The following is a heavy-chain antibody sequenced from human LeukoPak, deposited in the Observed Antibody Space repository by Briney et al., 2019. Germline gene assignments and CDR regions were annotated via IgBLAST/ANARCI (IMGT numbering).Heavy chain of an antibody. D-gene: IGHD2-2*02. CDR2: INSDGSST. V-gene: IGHV3-74*01. J-gene: IGHJ4*02. Sequence: GGSLRLSCTASGFTFSSYWMHWVRQAPGKGLVWVSRINSDGSSTSYADSVKGRFTISRDNAKNTLYLQMNSLRAEDTAVYYCARVALLADTHQFDYWGQGTLVTVSS. CDR3: ARVALLADTHQFDY. CDR1: GFTFSSYW.